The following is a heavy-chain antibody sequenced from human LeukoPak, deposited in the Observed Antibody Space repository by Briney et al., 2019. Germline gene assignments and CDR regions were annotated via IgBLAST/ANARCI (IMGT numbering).Heavy chain of an antibody. Sequence: GGSLRLSCAASGFTFSDYYMSWVRQAPGKGLEWVSYISGDGTTRYYADSVRGRFTVSRDNTKNSLFLQMNSLRAEDTAIYYCTREGYYYAAGYWGQGTLVTVSS. J-gene: IGHJ4*02. CDR3: TREGYYYAAGY. V-gene: IGHV3-11*04. D-gene: IGHD3-10*01. CDR2: ISGDGTTR. CDR1: GFTFSDYY.